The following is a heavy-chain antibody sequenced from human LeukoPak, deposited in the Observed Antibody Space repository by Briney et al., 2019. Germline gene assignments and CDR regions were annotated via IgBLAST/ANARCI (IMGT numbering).Heavy chain of an antibody. Sequence: SETLSLTCAVYGGSISSSSYYWGWIRQPPGKGLEWIGSIYYSGSTYYNPSIKRRVTISVAPSKNPFSLTLSSVTAADTAVYYCARSGSGYLRYYFDSWGQGTLVTVSS. J-gene: IGHJ4*02. CDR1: GGSISSSSYY. CDR3: ARSGSGYLRYYFDS. D-gene: IGHD5-12*01. CDR2: IYYSGST. V-gene: IGHV4-39*07.